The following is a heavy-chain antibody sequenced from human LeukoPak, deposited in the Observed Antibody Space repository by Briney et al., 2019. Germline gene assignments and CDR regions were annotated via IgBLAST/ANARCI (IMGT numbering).Heavy chain of an antibody. J-gene: IGHJ4*02. V-gene: IGHV4-39*01. CDR1: GGSISSSSYY. CDR3: ARPLGGGYMY. Sequence: PSETLSLTCTVSGGSISSSSYYWGWIRQPPGKGLEWIGSIYYSGSTYYNPSLKSRVTISVDTSKNQFSLKLSSVTAADTAVYYCARPLGGGYMYWGQGTLVTVSS. D-gene: IGHD3-22*01. CDR2: IYYSGST.